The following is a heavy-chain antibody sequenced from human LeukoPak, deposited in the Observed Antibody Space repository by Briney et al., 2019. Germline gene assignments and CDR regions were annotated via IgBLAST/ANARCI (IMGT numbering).Heavy chain of an antibody. D-gene: IGHD2-15*01. Sequence: GGSLRLSCAGSGFTFSSYAMSWVRQAPGKGLEWVSVIYSGGSTYYADSVKGRFTISRDNSKNTLYLQMNSLRAEDTAVYYCARDYPSGGRLKNWYYFDYWGQGTLVTVSS. CDR1: GFTFSSYA. J-gene: IGHJ4*02. V-gene: IGHV3-53*01. CDR3: ARDYPSGGRLKNWYYFDY. CDR2: IYSGGST.